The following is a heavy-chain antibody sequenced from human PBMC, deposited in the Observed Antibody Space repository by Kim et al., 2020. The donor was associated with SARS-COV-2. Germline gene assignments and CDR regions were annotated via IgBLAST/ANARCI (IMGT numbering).Heavy chain of an antibody. V-gene: IGHV4-59*01. CDR2: IYYSGST. CDR3: ARDKGYDFWSGYYSGGDAFDI. CDR1: GGSISSYY. Sequence: SETLSLTCTVSGGSISSYYWSWIRQPPGKGLEWIGYIYYSGSTNYNPSLKSRVTISVDTSKNQFSLKLSSVTAADTDVYYCARDKGYDFWSGYYSGGDAFDIWCQGTMVTVSS. D-gene: IGHD3-3*01. J-gene: IGHJ3*02.